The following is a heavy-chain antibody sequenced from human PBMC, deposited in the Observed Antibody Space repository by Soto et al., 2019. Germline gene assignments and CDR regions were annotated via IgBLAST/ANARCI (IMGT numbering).Heavy chain of an antibody. CDR1: GFTFSTFW. V-gene: IGHV3-74*01. Sequence: EVQLEESGGGLVQPGGSLRLSCEASGFTFSTFWMHWVRQAPGKGLVWVSRINSDGSSTNYADSVKGRVTISRDNAKKMLYLQVNSLRAEDTAVYYCARDFEYWGQGTLVTVSS. CDR3: ARDFEY. J-gene: IGHJ4*02. CDR2: INSDGSST.